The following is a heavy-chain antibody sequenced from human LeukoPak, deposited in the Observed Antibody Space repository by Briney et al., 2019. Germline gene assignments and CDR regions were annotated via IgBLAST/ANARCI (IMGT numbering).Heavy chain of an antibody. CDR3: ATTEIGSGYYFDY. D-gene: IGHD3-10*01. CDR1: GGSIRSYY. Sequence: SETLSLTCAVSGGSIRSYYWSWIQQPPGKGLEWIGYIYYSGSTNYNPSLKSRVTISVDTSKNQFSLKLSSVTAADTAVYYCATTEIGSGYYFDYWGQGTLVTVSS. CDR2: IYYSGST. J-gene: IGHJ4*02. V-gene: IGHV4-59*01.